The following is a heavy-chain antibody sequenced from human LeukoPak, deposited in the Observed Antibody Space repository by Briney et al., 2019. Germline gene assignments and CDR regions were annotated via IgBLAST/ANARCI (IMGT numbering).Heavy chain of an antibody. CDR2: ISSSSNYF. V-gene: IGHV3-21*01. CDR3: ARARGTYYYYAMDV. CDR1: GFTFSTDS. D-gene: IGHD1-26*01. Sequence: GGSLRLSCAASGFTFSTDSMNWVRQAPGKGLEWVSSISSSSNYFYYADSVKGRFTISRDSAKNSLYLQMNSLRAEDTAVYYCARARGTYYYYAMDVWGQGTTVTVSS. J-gene: IGHJ6*02.